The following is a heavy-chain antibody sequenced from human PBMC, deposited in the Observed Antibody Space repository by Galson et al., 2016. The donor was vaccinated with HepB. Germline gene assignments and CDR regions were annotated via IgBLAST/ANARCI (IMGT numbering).Heavy chain of an antibody. Sequence: SLRLSCAASEFIFSRYWMHWVRQVPGKGLVWVARINGDGNIRSHADFVKGRFTISRDNARNTLYLQMNSLRVEDTAVYYCARDRLPSAHKWFDPWGQGTLVTVSS. CDR2: INGDGNIR. D-gene: IGHD2-15*01. J-gene: IGHJ5*02. CDR3: ARDRLPSAHKWFDP. V-gene: IGHV3-74*03. CDR1: EFIFSRYW.